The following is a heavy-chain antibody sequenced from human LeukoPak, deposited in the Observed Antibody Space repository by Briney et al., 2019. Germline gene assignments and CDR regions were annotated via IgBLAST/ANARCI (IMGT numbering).Heavy chain of an antibody. V-gene: IGHV4-34*01. J-gene: IGHJ4*02. D-gene: IGHD3-3*01. Sequence: PSETLSLTCAVYGGSFSGYYWSWIRQPPGKGLEWIGEINHSGSTNYNPSLKSRVTISVDTSKNQFSLKLSSVTAADTAVYYCARDQVTIFGETFDYWGQGTLVTVSS. CDR3: ARDQVTIFGETFDY. CDR1: GGSFSGYY. CDR2: INHSGST.